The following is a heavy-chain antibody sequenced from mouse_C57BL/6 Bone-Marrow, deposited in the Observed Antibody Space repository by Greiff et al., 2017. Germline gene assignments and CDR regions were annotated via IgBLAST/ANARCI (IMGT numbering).Heavy chain of an antibody. V-gene: IGHV6-3*01. CDR3: TGPLTTEVARDWYFDV. D-gene: IGHD1-1*01. CDR2: IRVKSDNYAT. CDR1: GFTFSNYW. J-gene: IGHJ1*03. Sequence: DVKLQESGGGLVQPGGSMKLSCVASGFTFSNYWMNWVRQSPEKGPEWVAQIRVKSDNYATHYAESVKGRFTISRDDSKSSVYLQMNNVRAEDTGIYYCTGPLTTEVARDWYFDVWGTGTTVTVSS.